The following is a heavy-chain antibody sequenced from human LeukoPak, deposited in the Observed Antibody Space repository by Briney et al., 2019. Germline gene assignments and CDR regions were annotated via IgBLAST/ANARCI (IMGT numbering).Heavy chain of an antibody. CDR1: SGSISSYY. D-gene: IGHD5-18*01. CDR2: IYDSGST. Sequence: PSETLSLTCTVSSGSISSYYWSWIRQPPGKGLEWIGYIYDSGSTNYNPSLKSRVTISVDTSKNQFSLNLSSVTAADTAVYYCARRDTVMTPFDYWGQGTLVTVSS. V-gene: IGHV4-59*08. CDR3: ARRDTVMTPFDY. J-gene: IGHJ4*02.